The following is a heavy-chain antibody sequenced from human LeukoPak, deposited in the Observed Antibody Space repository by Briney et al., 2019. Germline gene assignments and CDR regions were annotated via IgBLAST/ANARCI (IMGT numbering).Heavy chain of an antibody. CDR1: GGSISSYY. Sequence: SETLSLTCTVSGGSISSYYWSWIRQPPGKGLEWIGCIYYTGSTNYNPSPKSRVTISVDTSKNQFSLKLSSVAAADTAVYYCATGRAYSSVDYWGQGTLVIVSS. D-gene: IGHD6-19*01. J-gene: IGHJ4*02. CDR3: ATGRAYSSVDY. CDR2: IYYTGST. V-gene: IGHV4-59*01.